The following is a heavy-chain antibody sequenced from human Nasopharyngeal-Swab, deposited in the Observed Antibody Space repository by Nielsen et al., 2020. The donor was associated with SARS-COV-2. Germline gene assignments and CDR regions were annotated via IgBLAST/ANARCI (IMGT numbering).Heavy chain of an antibody. J-gene: IGHJ6*02. Sequence: LRLSCTVSGGSISSGGYYWSWIRQHPGKGLEWIGYIYYSGSTYYNPSLKSRVTISVDTSKNQFSLKLSSVTAADTAVYYCARGLDCSGGSCSPRGMDVWGQGTTVTVSS. CDR3: ARGLDCSGGSCSPRGMDV. V-gene: IGHV4-31*03. CDR2: IYYSGST. D-gene: IGHD2-15*01. CDR1: GGSISSGGYY.